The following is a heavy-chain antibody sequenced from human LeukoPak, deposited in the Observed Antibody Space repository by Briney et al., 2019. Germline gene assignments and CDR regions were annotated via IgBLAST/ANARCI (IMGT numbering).Heavy chain of an antibody. J-gene: IGHJ5*02. CDR1: GGSISSYY. Sequence: SETLSLTCTVSGGSISSYYWSWIRQPPGKGLEWIGEINHSGSTNYNPSLKSRVTISVDTSKNQFSLKLSSVTAADTAVYYCARETEDIVVVPAAKGGWFDPWGQGTLVTVSS. CDR3: ARETEDIVVVPAAKGGWFDP. D-gene: IGHD2-2*01. CDR2: INHSGST. V-gene: IGHV4-34*01.